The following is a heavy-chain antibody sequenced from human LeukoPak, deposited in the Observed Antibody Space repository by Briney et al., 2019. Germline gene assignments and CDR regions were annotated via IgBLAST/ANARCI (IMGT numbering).Heavy chain of an antibody. V-gene: IGHV4-30-2*01. CDR1: GGSISSGGYS. CDR3: ARGRATLDY. J-gene: IGHJ4*02. Sequence: SQTLSLTCAVSGGSISSGGYSWSWIRQPPGKGLEWIGYIYHSGSTYYNPSLKCRVTISVDRSKNQFSLKLSSVTAADTAVYYCARGRATLDYWGQGTLVTVSS. CDR2: IYHSGST.